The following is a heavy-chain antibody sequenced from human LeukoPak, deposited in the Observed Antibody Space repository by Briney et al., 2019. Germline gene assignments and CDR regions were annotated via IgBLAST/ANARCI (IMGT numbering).Heavy chain of an antibody. Sequence: ASVKVSCKASGYTFTSYYMHWVRQAPGQGLEWMGIINPSSGSTSYAQKFQGRVTMTRDTSTSTVYMELSSLRSEDTAVYYCASGLVRTYYFDYWGQGTLVTVSS. J-gene: IGHJ4*02. CDR2: INPSSGST. D-gene: IGHD6-13*01. V-gene: IGHV1-46*01. CDR3: ASGLVRTYYFDY. CDR1: GYTFTSYY.